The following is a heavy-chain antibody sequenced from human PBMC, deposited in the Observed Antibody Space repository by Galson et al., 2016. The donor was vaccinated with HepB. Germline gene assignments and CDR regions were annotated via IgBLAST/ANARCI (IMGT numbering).Heavy chain of an antibody. CDR1: GYTFTNYY. CDR3: ARGTHNYDSKGYDY. J-gene: IGHJ4*02. D-gene: IGHD3-9*01. V-gene: IGHV1-46*01. Sequence: SVKVSCKASGYTFTNYYIHWVRQAPGQGLEWMGMINPNGGSTTYAQKFQGRITMTRNTSISTAYMELSSLRSEDTAVYYCARGTHNYDSKGYDYWGQGTLVTVSS. CDR2: INPNGGST.